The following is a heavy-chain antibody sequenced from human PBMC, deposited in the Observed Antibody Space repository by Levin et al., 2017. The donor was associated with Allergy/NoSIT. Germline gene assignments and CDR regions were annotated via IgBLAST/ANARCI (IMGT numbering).Heavy chain of an antibody. CDR3: ARVPSYYDC. J-gene: IGHJ4*02. Sequence: LSLTCVASGFTFGRYSMSWVRQAPGKGLEWVSGISSTGDSTYYAESVRGRFTISRDNSRNTLYLQMDNLRGDDTAMYYCARVPSYYDCWGQGTLVPVSS. CDR2: ISSTGDST. CDR1: GFTFGRYS. D-gene: IGHD3-10*01. V-gene: IGHV3-23*01.